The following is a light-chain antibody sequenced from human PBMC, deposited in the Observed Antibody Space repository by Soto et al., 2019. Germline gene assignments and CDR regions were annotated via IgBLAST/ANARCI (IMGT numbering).Light chain of an antibody. V-gene: IGLV2-11*01. J-gene: IGLJ1*01. CDR3: CSYAGSYTFV. CDR1: SSDVGVYNY. CDR2: DVS. Sequence: ALTQPRSVSGSPGQSVTISCTGTSSDVGVYNYVSWYQQYPGKAPKIMIYDVSKRPSGVPDRFSGSKSDNTASLTISGLQAENEADYYCCSYAGSYTFVFGIGTKVTVL.